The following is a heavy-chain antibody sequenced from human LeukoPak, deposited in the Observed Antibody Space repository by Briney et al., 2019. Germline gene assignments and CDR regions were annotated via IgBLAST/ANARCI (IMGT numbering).Heavy chain of an antibody. V-gene: IGHV4-59*08. CDR1: GGSISSYY. J-gene: IGHJ3*02. CDR3: ARHGGERTEAFDI. D-gene: IGHD3-16*01. Sequence: SETLSLTCTVSGGSISSYYWSWIRQPPGKGLEWIGSIYHSGSTYYNPSLKSRVTISVDTSKNQFSLRLSYVTAADTAVYYCARHGGERTEAFDIWGQGTMVTVSS. CDR2: IYHSGST.